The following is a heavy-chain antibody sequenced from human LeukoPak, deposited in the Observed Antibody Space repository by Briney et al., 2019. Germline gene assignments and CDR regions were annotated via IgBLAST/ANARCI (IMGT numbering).Heavy chain of an antibody. Sequence: GSLRLSCAASGFTFSRHGMHWVRQAPGKGLEWVAVIGDTGRAKYYADSVEGRFTASRDNSKNTLYLEMNSLRYDDTALYYCAREGVLEMALVMDVWGQGTTVTVSS. CDR2: IGDTGRAK. CDR1: GFTFSRHG. J-gene: IGHJ6*02. CDR3: AREGVLEMALVMDV. V-gene: IGHV3-30*03. D-gene: IGHD5-24*01.